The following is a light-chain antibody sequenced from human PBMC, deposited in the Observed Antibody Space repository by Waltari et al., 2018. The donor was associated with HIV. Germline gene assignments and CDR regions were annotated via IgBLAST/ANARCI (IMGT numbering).Light chain of an antibody. V-gene: IGLV2-11*01. CDR2: DVI. J-gene: IGLJ2*01. CDR3: SSYSATNTVV. CDR1: SSDVGGSDY. Sequence: QSALTQPRSVSGSPGQSVTLSCTGTSSDVGGSDYVSWYQNHPGKAPKLMIYDVINRPSGVPGRFSASKSGTTASLTISGLQAGDEGDYYCSSYSATNTVVFGGGTKLTVL.